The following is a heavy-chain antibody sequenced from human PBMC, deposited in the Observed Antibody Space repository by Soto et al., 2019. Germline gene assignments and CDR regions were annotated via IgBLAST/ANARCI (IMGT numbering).Heavy chain of an antibody. V-gene: IGHV4-30-4*01. CDR2: IYYSGST. CDR1: GGSISSGDYY. CDR3: ARDTTSGNYYYGMDV. D-gene: IGHD3-10*01. J-gene: IGHJ6*02. Sequence: PSETLSLTCTVSGGSISSGDYYWSWIRQPPGKGLEWIGYIYYSGSTYYNPSLKSRVTISVDTSKNQFSLKLNSVTAADTAVYYCARDTTSGNYYYGMDVWGQGTTVTVSS.